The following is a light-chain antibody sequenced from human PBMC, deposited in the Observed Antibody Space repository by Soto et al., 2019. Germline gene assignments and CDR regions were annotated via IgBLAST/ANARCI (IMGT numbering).Light chain of an antibody. CDR3: ISYTDRQSYL. Sequence: QSVLTQPASVSGPPGQSITISCSGTSSDIGSYDHVAWYQQFPGKSPKLMIYAVSDRPSGVSDRFSGSKSGITASLTISGLQTEDEADYHCISYTDRQSYLFGTGTKVTVL. CDR2: AVS. CDR1: SSDIGSYDH. J-gene: IGLJ1*01. V-gene: IGLV2-14*03.